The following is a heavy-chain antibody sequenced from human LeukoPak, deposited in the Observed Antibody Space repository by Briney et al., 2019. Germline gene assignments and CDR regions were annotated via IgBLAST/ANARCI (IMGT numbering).Heavy chain of an antibody. V-gene: IGHV1-69*17. CDR1: GGTFTSYA. D-gene: IGHD6-25*01. Sequence: SVKVSSKASGGTFTSYAISWVRQAPGQGLEWMGRNIPIFGIANYAQKFQGRVTITADKSTSTAYMELSSLRSEDTAVYYCARDRPSSYSSASHVTYYCGMDVWGQGTTVTVSS. CDR3: ARDRPSSYSSASHVTYYCGMDV. J-gene: IGHJ6*02. CDR2: NIPIFGIA.